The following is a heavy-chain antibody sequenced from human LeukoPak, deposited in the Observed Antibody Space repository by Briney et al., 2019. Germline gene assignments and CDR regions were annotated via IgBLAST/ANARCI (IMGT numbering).Heavy chain of an antibody. CDR2: ISYDGSNK. CDR1: GFTFSSYA. Sequence: GGSPRLSCAASGFTFSSYAMHWVRQAPGKGLEWVAVISYDGSNKYYADSVKGRFTISRDNSKNTLYLQMNSLRAEDTAVYYCARDEEMATKGGYFDYWGQGTLVTVSS. V-gene: IGHV3-30-3*01. J-gene: IGHJ4*02. CDR3: ARDEEMATKGGYFDY. D-gene: IGHD5-24*01.